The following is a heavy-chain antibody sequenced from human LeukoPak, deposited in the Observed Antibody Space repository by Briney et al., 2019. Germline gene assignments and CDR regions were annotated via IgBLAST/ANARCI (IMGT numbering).Heavy chain of an antibody. J-gene: IGHJ4*02. CDR1: GFTFSSYA. D-gene: IGHD5-12*01. CDR2: VSGYDGTT. CDR3: AKDSSTYGYAWNFDS. Sequence: GGSLRLSCVASGFTFSSYAMTWVRQAPGKGLEWVSSVSGYDGTTYYADAVKGRFTISRDISKNTLYLQMNNLRDEDTAVYYCAKDSSTYGYAWNFDSWGQGTLVTVSS. V-gene: IGHV3-23*01.